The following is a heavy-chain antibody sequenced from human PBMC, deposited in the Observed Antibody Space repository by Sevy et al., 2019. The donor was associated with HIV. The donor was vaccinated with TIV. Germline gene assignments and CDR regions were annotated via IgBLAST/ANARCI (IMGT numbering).Heavy chain of an antibody. Sequence: ASVKVSCKASGYTFTCYDINWVRQATGQGLEWMGWMNPSSGNTGYAQMFQGRVTMTRNTSISTAYMELSSLRSEDTAVYYCARGYRWRYYYGSGSYYNEPLGYWGQGPLVTVSS. D-gene: IGHD3-10*01. CDR2: MNPSSGNT. V-gene: IGHV1-8*01. CDR3: ARGYRWRYYYGSGSYYNEPLGY. CDR1: GYTFTCYD. J-gene: IGHJ4*02.